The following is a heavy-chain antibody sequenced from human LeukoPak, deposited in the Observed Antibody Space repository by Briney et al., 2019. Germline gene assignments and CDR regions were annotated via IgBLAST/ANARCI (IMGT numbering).Heavy chain of an antibody. CDR3: ASGEVLMVYAIKEYFQH. CDR2: IIPIFGTA. D-gene: IGHD2-8*01. CDR1: GGTFSSYA. V-gene: IGHV1-69*05. Sequence: SVKVSCKASGGTFSSYAISWVRQAPGQGLEWMGRIIPIFGTANYAQKFQGRVTITTDESTSTAYMELSSLRSEDTAVYYCASGEVLMVYAIKEYFQHWGRGTLVTVSS. J-gene: IGHJ1*01.